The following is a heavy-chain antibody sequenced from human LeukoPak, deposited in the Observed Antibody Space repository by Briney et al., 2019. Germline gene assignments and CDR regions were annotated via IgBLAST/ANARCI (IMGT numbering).Heavy chain of an antibody. J-gene: IGHJ6*02. CDR2: INPNSGGT. V-gene: IGHV1-2*02. D-gene: IGHD4-17*01. Sequence: ASVKVSCKASGYTFTGYYMHWVRQAPGQGLEWMGWINPNSGGTNYAQKFQGRVTMTRDTSISTAYMELSRLRSDDTAVYYCARESLYGDYGGYGMDVWGQGTTVTVPS. CDR1: GYTFTGYY. CDR3: ARESLYGDYGGYGMDV.